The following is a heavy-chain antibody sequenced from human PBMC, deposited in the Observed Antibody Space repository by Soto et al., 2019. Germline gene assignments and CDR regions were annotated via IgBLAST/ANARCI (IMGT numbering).Heavy chain of an antibody. V-gene: IGHV4-39*01. CDR2: IYYSGST. Sequence: QLQLQESGPGLVKPSETLSLTCTVSGGSISSSSYYWGWIRQPPGKGLEWIGSIYYSGSTYYNPSLKSRVNISVDTSKNQFSLKLGSVTAADTAVYYCARHDSWIQLWFDPWGQGTLVTVSS. D-gene: IGHD5-18*01. CDR3: ARHDSWIQLWFDP. CDR1: GGSISSSSYY. J-gene: IGHJ5*02.